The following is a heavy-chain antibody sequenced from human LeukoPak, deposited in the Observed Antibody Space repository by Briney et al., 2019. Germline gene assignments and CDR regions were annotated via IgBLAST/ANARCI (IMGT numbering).Heavy chain of an antibody. CDR2: INSDGSTT. CDR3: ATSKRLVGAGGEFEI. CDR1: GFTFSSYW. J-gene: IGHJ3*02. Sequence: GGSLRLSCAASGFTFSSYWMHWVRQAPGKGLVWVSRINSDGSTTSYADSVRGRFTISRDNAKNTVYLQMNSLRAEDTALYYCATSKRLVGAGGEFEIWGQGTMVTVSS. V-gene: IGHV3-74*01. D-gene: IGHD1-26*01.